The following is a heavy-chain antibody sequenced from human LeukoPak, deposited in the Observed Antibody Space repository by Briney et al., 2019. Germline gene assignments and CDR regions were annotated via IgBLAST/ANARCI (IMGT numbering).Heavy chain of an antibody. V-gene: IGHV3-30*04. D-gene: IGHD3-10*01. CDR3: ARQGAQYYYGSGSYYNWFDS. CDR1: GFTFSSYA. J-gene: IGHJ5*01. Sequence: PGGSLRLSCAASGFTFSSYAMHWVRQAPGKGLEWVAVISYDGSNKYYADSVKGRFTISRDNSKNTLYLQMNSLRAEDTAVYYCARQGAQYYYGSGSYYNWFDSWGQGTLVTVSS. CDR2: ISYDGSNK.